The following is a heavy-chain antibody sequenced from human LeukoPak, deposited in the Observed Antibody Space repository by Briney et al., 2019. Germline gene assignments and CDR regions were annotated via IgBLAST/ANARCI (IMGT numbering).Heavy chain of an antibody. Sequence: SVKVSCKASGYTFTSYDINWVRQATGQGLEWMGGIIPIFGTANYAQKFQGRVTITTDESTSTAYMELSSLRSEDTAVYYCARDLRLAHAFDIWGQGTMVTVSS. CDR3: ARDLRLAHAFDI. D-gene: IGHD6-19*01. V-gene: IGHV1-69*05. CDR1: GYTFTSYD. CDR2: IIPIFGTA. J-gene: IGHJ3*02.